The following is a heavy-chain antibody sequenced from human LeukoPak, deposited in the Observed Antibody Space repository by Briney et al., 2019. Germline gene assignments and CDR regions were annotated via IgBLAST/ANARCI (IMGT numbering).Heavy chain of an antibody. J-gene: IGHJ5*02. Sequence: PSETLSLTCTVSVGSISSYYWSWIRQPPGKGLEWIGYIYYSGSTNYNPSLKSRVTISVDTSKNQFSLKLSSVTAADTAVYYCAREIVVVVAATGWFDPWGQGTLVTVSS. CDR2: IYYSGST. D-gene: IGHD2-15*01. CDR1: VGSISSYY. V-gene: IGHV4-59*01. CDR3: AREIVVVVAATGWFDP.